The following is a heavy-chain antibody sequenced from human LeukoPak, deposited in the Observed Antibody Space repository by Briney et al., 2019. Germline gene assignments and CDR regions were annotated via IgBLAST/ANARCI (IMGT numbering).Heavy chain of an antibody. CDR2: IYYSGST. Sequence: SETLSLTCTVSGGSISSYYWSWVRQPPGKGLEWIGYIYYSGSTNYNPSLKSRVTISVDTSKNQFSLKLSSVTAADTAVYYCARLKRGYSSGWYLLWFDPWGQGTLVTVSS. D-gene: IGHD6-19*01. CDR3: ARLKRGYSSGWYLLWFDP. J-gene: IGHJ5*02. CDR1: GGSISSYY. V-gene: IGHV4-59*12.